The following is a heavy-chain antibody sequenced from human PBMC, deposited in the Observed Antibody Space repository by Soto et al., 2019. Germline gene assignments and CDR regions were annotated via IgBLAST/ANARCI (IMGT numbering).Heavy chain of an antibody. D-gene: IGHD3-10*01. CDR2: ISSTGSSI. V-gene: IGHV3-11*01. CDR3: ARVRFGEWGYAMDV. J-gene: IGHJ6*02. CDR1: GLTFSDSY. Sequence: GGSLRLSCAASGLTFSDSYLNWIRHAPGKGLEWLAYISSTGSSIFYAGSVKGRFTISRDNAKNSLYLQMNSLRAEDTAMYYCARVRFGEWGYAMDVWGQGTTVTVSS.